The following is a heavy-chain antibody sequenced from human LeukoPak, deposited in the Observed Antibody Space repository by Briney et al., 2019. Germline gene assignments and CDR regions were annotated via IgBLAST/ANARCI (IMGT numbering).Heavy chain of an antibody. CDR3: TTGAIARDWFDP. Sequence: GGSLRLSCAASGFTFSSYWMSWVRQAPGKGLEWVANIKQDGSEKYYVVSVKGRFTISRGNAKNSLYLQMNSLRAEDTAVYYCTTGAIARDWFDPWGQGTLVTVSS. V-gene: IGHV3-7*01. D-gene: IGHD2-2*01. CDR1: GFTFSSYW. CDR2: IKQDGSEK. J-gene: IGHJ5*02.